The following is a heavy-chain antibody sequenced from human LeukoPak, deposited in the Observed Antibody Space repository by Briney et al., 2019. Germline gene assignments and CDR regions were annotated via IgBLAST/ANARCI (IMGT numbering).Heavy chain of an antibody. CDR2: IYPSDSDT. Sequence: GESLKISCEASGYSFTTYWIAWVRQMPGKGLEWMGIIYPSDSDTRYSPSFQGQVTISADKSISIVYLQWSSLRDSDTAMYYCARQPSAGSKIDFWGQGTLVTVSS. V-gene: IGHV5-51*01. CDR3: ARQPSAGSKIDF. CDR1: GYSFTTYW. J-gene: IGHJ4*02. D-gene: IGHD6-13*01.